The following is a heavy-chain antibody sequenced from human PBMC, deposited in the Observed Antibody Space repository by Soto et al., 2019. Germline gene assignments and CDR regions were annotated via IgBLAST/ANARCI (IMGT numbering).Heavy chain of an antibody. CDR3: ARKNPGREWELPDY. CDR1: GFAFSTYG. Sequence: QVQLVESGGGVVQPGRSLRLSCAASGFAFSTYGMHWVRQAPGKGLEWVAVTTSDGARINYADSVKGRFTISRDNSRTTVYLPMNSLRIDDPGVYYCARKNPGREWELPDYWGQGTLVTVSS. CDR2: TTSDGARI. J-gene: IGHJ4*02. D-gene: IGHD1-26*01. V-gene: IGHV3-30*03.